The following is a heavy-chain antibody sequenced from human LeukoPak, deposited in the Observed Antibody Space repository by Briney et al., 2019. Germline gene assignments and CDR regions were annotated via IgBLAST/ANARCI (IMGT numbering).Heavy chain of an antibody. V-gene: IGHV3-64*01. CDR1: GFTLSSYA. Sequence: GGSLRLSCAAPGFTLSSYAMHWVRQAPGKGLEYVSAISSNGGSTYYANSVKGRFTISRDNSKNTLYLQMGSLRAGDMAVYYCARDGLDCSSTSCYGDYWGQGTLVTVSS. J-gene: IGHJ4*02. D-gene: IGHD2-2*01. CDR3: ARDGLDCSSTSCYGDY. CDR2: ISSNGGST.